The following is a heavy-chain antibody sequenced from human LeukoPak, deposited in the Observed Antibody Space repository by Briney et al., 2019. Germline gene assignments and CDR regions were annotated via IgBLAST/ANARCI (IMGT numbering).Heavy chain of an antibody. CDR1: RFIFSNYA. D-gene: IGHD6-19*01. V-gene: IGHV3-23*01. J-gene: IGHJ5*02. Sequence: GGSLRLSCAASRFIFSNYAMSWVRQAPGKGLEWVSAISGSGGSTYYADSVKGRFTISRDNSKNTLYLQMDSLRAEDTAVYYCAKDPRLKQWLANWFDPWGQGTLVTVSS. CDR2: ISGSGGST. CDR3: AKDPRLKQWLANWFDP.